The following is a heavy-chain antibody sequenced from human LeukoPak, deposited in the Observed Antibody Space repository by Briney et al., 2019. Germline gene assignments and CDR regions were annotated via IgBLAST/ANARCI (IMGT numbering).Heavy chain of an antibody. D-gene: IGHD3-22*01. J-gene: IGHJ1*01. Sequence: ASVKVSCKASGGTFSSYAISWVRQAPGQGLEWMGGNIPIFGTANYAQKFQGRVTITADESTSTAYMELSSLRSEDTAVYYCARSQSYYYDSSGGSEYFQHWGQGTLVTVSS. CDR1: GGTFSSYA. CDR2: NIPIFGTA. CDR3: ARSQSYYYDSSGGSEYFQH. V-gene: IGHV1-69*01.